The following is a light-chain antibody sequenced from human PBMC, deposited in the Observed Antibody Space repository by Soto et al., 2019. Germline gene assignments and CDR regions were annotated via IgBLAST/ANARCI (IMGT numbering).Light chain of an antibody. CDR1: QSVSSSY. CDR2: GAS. J-gene: IGKJ1*01. V-gene: IGKV3-20*01. CDR3: QQYGRSPWT. Sequence: EIVLTQSPGTLSLSPGERATLSCRVSQSVSSSYLAWYQQKPGQAPRLLIYGASSRATGIPDRFSASGSGTDFTLTISRLEPEDFAVYYCQQYGRSPWTFGQGTKVEIK.